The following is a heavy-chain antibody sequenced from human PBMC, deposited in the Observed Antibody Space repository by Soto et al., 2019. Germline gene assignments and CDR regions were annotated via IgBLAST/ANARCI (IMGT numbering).Heavy chain of an antibody. CDR3: ARESYNYYDSSGYDYGLDY. V-gene: IGHV1-18*01. Sequence: QVPLVQSGAEVKKPGASVKVSCKASGYTFTSYGISWVRQAPGQGLEWMGWISAYNGNTNYAQKLQGRVTMTTDTSTSTAYMELRSLRSDDTAVYYCARESYNYYDSSGYDYGLDYWGQGTLVTVSS. CDR2: ISAYNGNT. J-gene: IGHJ4*02. CDR1: GYTFTSYG. D-gene: IGHD3-22*01.